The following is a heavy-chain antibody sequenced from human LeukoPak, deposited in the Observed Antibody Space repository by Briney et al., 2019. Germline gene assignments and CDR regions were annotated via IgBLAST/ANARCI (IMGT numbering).Heavy chain of an antibody. J-gene: IGHJ3*02. D-gene: IGHD6-19*01. CDR1: GYTFTGYY. CDR2: INPNSGGT. Sequence: ASVKVSCKASGYTFTGYYKHWVRQAPGQGLEWMGWINPNSGGTNYAQKFQGWVTMTRDTSISTAYMELSRLRSDDTAVYYCARPAGIAVAGDAFDIWGQGTMVTVSS. CDR3: ARPAGIAVAGDAFDI. V-gene: IGHV1-2*04.